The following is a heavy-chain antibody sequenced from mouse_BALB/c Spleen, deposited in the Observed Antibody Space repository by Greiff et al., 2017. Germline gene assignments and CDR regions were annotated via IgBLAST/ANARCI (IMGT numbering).Heavy chain of an antibody. CDR3: TRLGSSWWYYFDY. Sequence: EVKLVESGGGLVQPGGSMKLSCVASGFTFSNYWMNWVRQSPEKGLEWVAEIRLKSNNYATHYAESVKGRFTISRDDSKSSVYLQMNNLRAEDTGIYYCTRLGSSWWYYFDYWGQGTTLTVSS. D-gene: IGHD1-1*01. CDR2: IRLKSNNYAT. J-gene: IGHJ2*01. CDR1: GFTFSNYW. V-gene: IGHV6-6*02.